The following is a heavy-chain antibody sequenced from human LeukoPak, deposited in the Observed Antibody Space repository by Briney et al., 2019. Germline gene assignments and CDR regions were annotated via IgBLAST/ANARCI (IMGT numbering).Heavy chain of an antibody. CDR3: AKDPIAAVKARRFDY. J-gene: IGHJ4*02. CDR2: ISYDGSNK. V-gene: IGHV3-30*04. Sequence: GRSLRLSCAASGFTFISYAMHWVRQAPGKGLEWVAVISYDGSNKYYADSVKGRFTISRDNSKNTLYLQMNSLRAEDTAVYYCAKDPIAAVKARRFDYWGQGTLVTVSS. CDR1: GFTFISYA. D-gene: IGHD6-13*01.